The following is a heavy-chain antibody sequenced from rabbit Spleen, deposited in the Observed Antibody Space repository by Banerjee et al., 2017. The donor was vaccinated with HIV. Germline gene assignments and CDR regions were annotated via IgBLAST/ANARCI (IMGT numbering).Heavy chain of an antibody. V-gene: IGHV1S40*01. CDR2: IITDSGNT. CDR1: GFSFGSNDY. D-gene: IGHD7-1*01. J-gene: IGHJ4*01. CDR3: VRFNTATGEFNF. Sequence: QSLEESGGDLVKPGASLTLTCTASGFSFGSNDYMCWVRQAPGKGLEWIARIITDSGNTAYASWAKGRFTISKTSSTTVTLQMTSLTPADTATYFCVRFNTATGEFNFWGPGTLVTVS.